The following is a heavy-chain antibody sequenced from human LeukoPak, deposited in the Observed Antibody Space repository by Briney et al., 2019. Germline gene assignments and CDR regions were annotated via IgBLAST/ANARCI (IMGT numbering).Heavy chain of an antibody. V-gene: IGHV3-30*18. CDR1: GFTFSSYV. J-gene: IGHJ4*02. D-gene: IGHD3-10*01. CDR2: ISYDGSNK. CDR3: AKEGYRWFGELSYSDY. Sequence: PGGSLRLSCAASGFTFSSYVMHWVRQAPGKGLEWVAVISYDGSNKYYADSVKGRFTISRDNSKNTLYLQMNSLRAEDTAVYYCAKEGYRWFGELSYSDYWGQGTLVTVSS.